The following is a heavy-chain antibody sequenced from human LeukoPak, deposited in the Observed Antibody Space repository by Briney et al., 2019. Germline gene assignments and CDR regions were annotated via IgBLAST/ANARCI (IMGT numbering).Heavy chain of an antibody. CDR2: IYYSGNT. CDR1: GGSISSYY. Sequence: PSETLSLTCTVSGGSISSYYWGWIRQPPGKGLEWIGSIYYSGNTYYNASLKSQVSISIDTSKNQFSLRLTSVTAADTAVYYCARRRYGGYVPVKGYFDYWGQGTLVTVSS. J-gene: IGHJ4*03. CDR3: ARRRYGGYVPVKGYFDY. V-gene: IGHV4-39*01. D-gene: IGHD5-12*01.